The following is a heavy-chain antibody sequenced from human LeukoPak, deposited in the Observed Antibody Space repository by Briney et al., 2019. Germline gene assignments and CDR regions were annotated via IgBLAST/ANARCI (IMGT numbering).Heavy chain of an antibody. CDR2: ISGSGGST. V-gene: IGHV3-23*01. CDR3: VKGGLKLEPCIHFDY. Sequence: GGSLRLSCAASGFTFSGYAMSWVRQAPGKGLEWVSAISGSGGSTYYADSVKGRFTISRDNSKNTLYLQMNSLRAEDTAVYYCVKGGLKLEPCIHFDYWGQGTLVTVSS. J-gene: IGHJ4*02. CDR1: GFTFSGYA. D-gene: IGHD1-1*01.